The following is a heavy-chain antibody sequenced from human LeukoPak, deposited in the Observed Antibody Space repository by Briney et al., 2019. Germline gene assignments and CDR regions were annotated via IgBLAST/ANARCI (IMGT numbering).Heavy chain of an antibody. Sequence: RGSLRLSCAASGFTVSSNYMSWVRQAPGKGLEWVSVIYSGGSTYYADSVKGRFTISRDNSKNTLYLQMNSLRAEDTAVYYCARERWGPQGVRGVPYYYYGMDVWGQGTTVTVSS. D-gene: IGHD3-10*01. CDR2: IYSGGST. J-gene: IGHJ6*02. CDR3: ARERWGPQGVRGVPYYYYGMDV. CDR1: GFTVSSNY. V-gene: IGHV3-53*01.